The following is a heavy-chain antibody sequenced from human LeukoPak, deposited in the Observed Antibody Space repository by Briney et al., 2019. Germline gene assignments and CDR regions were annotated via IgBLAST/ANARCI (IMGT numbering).Heavy chain of an antibody. D-gene: IGHD3-22*01. J-gene: IGHJ4*02. CDR1: GGSFSGCY. Sequence: SETLSLTCAVYGGSFSGCYWSWIRQPPGKGLEWIGEVNHSGSTDYNPSLKSRVTISVDTSKNQFSLNLSSVTAADTAVYYCARAYYYDRSGYRPLSVLYPRPFDYWGQGTLVTVSS. V-gene: IGHV4-34*01. CDR2: VNHSGST. CDR3: ARAYYYDRSGYRPLSVLYPRPFDY.